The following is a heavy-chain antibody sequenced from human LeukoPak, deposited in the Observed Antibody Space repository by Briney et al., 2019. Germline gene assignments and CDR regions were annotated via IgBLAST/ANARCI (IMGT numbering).Heavy chain of an antibody. CDR1: GYTFTSYG. CDR3: ARDQSGMDV. Sequence: AASVKVSCKASGYTFTSYGISWVRQAPGHGLEWMGWINPKSGGTNYAQKFQGRVTMTRDTSTSTAYMELSRLRSDDTAVYYCARDQSGMDVWGQGTTVTVSS. CDR2: INPKSGGT. J-gene: IGHJ6*02. V-gene: IGHV1-2*02.